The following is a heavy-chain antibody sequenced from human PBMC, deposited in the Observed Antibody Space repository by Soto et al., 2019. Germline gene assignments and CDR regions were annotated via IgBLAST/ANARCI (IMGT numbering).Heavy chain of an antibody. CDR2: ISSSGST. D-gene: IGHD4-4*01. V-gene: IGHV4-31*03. CDR3: GRDAVTKRDFYYYGMDV. Sequence: QVQLQESGPGLVKPSQTLSLTCTVSGGSIKNSGYYWSWIRQHPEKGLEWIGYISSSGSTDYAPSLKSRVTMSIDTSKNQFSLNLTAVTAADTAVYYCGRDAVTKRDFYYYGMDVWGRGTTVTVSS. J-gene: IGHJ6*02. CDR1: GGSIKNSGYY.